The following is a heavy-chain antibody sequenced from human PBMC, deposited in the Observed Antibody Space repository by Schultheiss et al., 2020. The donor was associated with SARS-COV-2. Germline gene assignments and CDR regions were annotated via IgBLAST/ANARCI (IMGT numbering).Heavy chain of an antibody. D-gene: IGHD6-13*01. CDR1: GYTLTNYA. CDR3: ARRGVGSSWFF. J-gene: IGHJ4*02. V-gene: IGHV1-3*01. CDR2: INGGNGNT. Sequence: ASVKVSCKASGYTLTNYAMHWVRQAPGQRLEWMGWINGGNGNTKYSQKFQGRVTITRDTSASTAYMELSSLRSEDTAVYYCARRGVGSSWFFWGQGTLVTVSS.